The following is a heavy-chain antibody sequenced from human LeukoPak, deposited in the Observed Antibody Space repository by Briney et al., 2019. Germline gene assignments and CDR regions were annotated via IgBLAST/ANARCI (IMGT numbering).Heavy chain of an antibody. D-gene: IGHD6-13*01. CDR2: ITPILDTA. CDR1: GGTFNLYT. CDR3: ARAGAAGSLPVDY. J-gene: IGHJ4*02. Sequence: WVKVSYMASGGTFNLYTIMGVRQAPGQGREWMGRITPILDTANHAQKFQGRVTIPAHKSTSTAYRELSSLRSEDTAVYYCARAGAAGSLPVDYWGQGTLVTVSS. V-gene: IGHV1-69*08.